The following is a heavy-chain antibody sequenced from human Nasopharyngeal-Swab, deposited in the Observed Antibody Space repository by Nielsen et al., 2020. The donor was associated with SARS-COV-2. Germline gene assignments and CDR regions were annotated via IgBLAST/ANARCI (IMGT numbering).Heavy chain of an antibody. J-gene: IGHJ5*02. CDR1: GFTFSNYV. V-gene: IGHV3-23*01. CDR3: AKRGVPAWDWFDP. D-gene: IGHD2-2*01. CDR2: ISGSGDGI. Sequence: GESLKISCAASGFTFSNYVMNWVRQAPGKGLEWVSGISGSGDGIYYADSVRGRFTISRDNSKNTLYLQMNSPRAEDTAVYYCAKRGVPAWDWFDPWGLGTLVAVSS.